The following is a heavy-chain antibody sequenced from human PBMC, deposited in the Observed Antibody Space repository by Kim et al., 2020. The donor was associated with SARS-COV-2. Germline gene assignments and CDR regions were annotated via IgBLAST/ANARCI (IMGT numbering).Heavy chain of an antibody. CDR3: ARGSFQQGFDP. D-gene: IGHD6-13*01. CDR1: GCTFSSYW. V-gene: IGHV3-74*01. J-gene: IGHJ5*02. CDR2: INSNGSDK. Sequence: GGSLRLSCEASGCTFSSYWMNWVRQGPGKGLVWVSRINSNGSDKYYAYSVKGRFTISRDNAKNTLHLQLNSLGVEDTAIYYCARGSFQQGFDPWGKGTLVTVSS.